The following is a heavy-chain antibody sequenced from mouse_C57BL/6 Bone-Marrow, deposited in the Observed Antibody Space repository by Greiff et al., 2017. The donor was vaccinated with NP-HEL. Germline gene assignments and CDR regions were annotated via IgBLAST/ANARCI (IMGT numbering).Heavy chain of an antibody. V-gene: IGHV1-69*01. CDR3: AKGDYRGAMDY. D-gene: IGHD1-1*02. J-gene: IGHJ4*01. Sequence: QVQLQQPGAELVMPGASVKLSCKASGYTFTSYWMHWVKQRPGQGLEWIGEIDPSDSYTNYIQKFKGKSTLTVDKSSSTAYMQLSSLTSEDSAVYYCAKGDYRGAMDYWGQGTSVTVSS. CDR2: IDPSDSYT. CDR1: GYTFTSYW.